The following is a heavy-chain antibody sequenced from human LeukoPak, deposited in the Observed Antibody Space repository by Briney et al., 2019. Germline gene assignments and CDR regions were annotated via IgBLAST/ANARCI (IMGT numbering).Heavy chain of an antibody. J-gene: IGHJ4*02. V-gene: IGHV3-30*18. CDR1: GFTFSSYG. CDR3: AKEKLLWFGEFDY. Sequence: GGSLRLSCAASGFTFSSYGMHWVRQAPGKGLEWVAVISYDGSNKYYADSVKGRFTISRDNSKNTLYLQMNSLRAEDTAVYYCAKEKLLWFGEFDYWGQGTLVTVSS. D-gene: IGHD3-10*01. CDR2: ISYDGSNK.